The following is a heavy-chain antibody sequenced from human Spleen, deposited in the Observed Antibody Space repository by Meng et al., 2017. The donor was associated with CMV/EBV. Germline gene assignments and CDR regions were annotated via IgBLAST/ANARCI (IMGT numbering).Heavy chain of an antibody. V-gene: IGHV3-30*02. D-gene: IGHD3-10*01. CDR2: IRYDGSNK. CDR3: AKDRRGSGMSFDY. Sequence: VQLQQWGAGLLKPLEPLFLSRAGYGLSLRGYYWSWIRQPPGKGLEWVAFIRYDGSNKYHAASVKGRFTISRDNSKNSLYLQMNSLRAEDTAVYYCAKDRRGSGMSFDYWGQGTLVTVSS. CDR1: GLSLRGYY. J-gene: IGHJ4*02.